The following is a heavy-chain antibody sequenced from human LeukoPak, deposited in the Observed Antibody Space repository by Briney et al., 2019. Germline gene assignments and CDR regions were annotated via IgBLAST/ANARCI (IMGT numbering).Heavy chain of an antibody. Sequence: GGSLRLSCAAFGFTSSSYSMNWVRQAPGKGLEWVSSISSSSSYIYYADSVKGRFTISRDNAKNSLYLQMNSLRAEDTAVYYCARAYYYDSSGSRTFEYWGQGTLVTVSS. V-gene: IGHV3-21*01. CDR2: ISSSSSYI. CDR1: GFTSSSYS. CDR3: ARAYYYDSSGSRTFEY. J-gene: IGHJ4*02. D-gene: IGHD3-22*01.